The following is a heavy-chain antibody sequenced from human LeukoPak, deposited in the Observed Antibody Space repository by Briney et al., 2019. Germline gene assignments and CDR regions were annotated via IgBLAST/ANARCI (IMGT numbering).Heavy chain of an antibody. CDR3: ARDKYYYENSGQQFDY. CDR2: ISSSGSII. Sequence: PGGSLRLSCAASGFTFSSYEMNWVRQAPGKGLEWVSYISSSGSIIYYADSVKGRFTISRDNAKNSLYLQVNSLRAEDTAVYYCARDKYYYENSGQQFDYWGQGTLVTVSS. D-gene: IGHD3-22*01. V-gene: IGHV3-48*03. J-gene: IGHJ4*02. CDR1: GFTFSSYE.